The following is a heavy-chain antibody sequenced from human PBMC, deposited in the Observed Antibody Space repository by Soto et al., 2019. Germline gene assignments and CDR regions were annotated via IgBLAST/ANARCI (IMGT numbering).Heavy chain of an antibody. Sequence: SETLSLTCAVYGGSFSGYYWSWIRQPPGKGLEWIGEINHSGSTNYNPSLKSRVTISVDTSKNQFSLKLSSVTAADTAVYYCARLPLWFGELPYYFDYWGQGTLVTVSS. V-gene: IGHV4-34*01. D-gene: IGHD3-10*01. CDR1: GGSFSGYY. J-gene: IGHJ4*02. CDR3: ARLPLWFGELPYYFDY. CDR2: INHSGST.